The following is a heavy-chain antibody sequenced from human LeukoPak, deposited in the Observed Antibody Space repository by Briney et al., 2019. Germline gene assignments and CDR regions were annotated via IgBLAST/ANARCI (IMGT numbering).Heavy chain of an antibody. CDR3: ASRGDGYNGAFDI. CDR1: GGTFSSYA. D-gene: IGHD5-24*01. Sequence: GASVKVSCKASGGTFSSYAISWVRQAPGQGLEWMGGIIPIFGTANYAQKFQGRVTITADESTSTAYMELSSLRSEDTAVYYCASRGDGYNGAFDIWGQGTMVTVSS. CDR2: IIPIFGTA. J-gene: IGHJ3*02. V-gene: IGHV1-69*13.